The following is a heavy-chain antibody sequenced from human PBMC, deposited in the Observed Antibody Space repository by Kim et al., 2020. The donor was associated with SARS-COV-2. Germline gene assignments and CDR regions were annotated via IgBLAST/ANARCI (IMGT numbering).Heavy chain of an antibody. J-gene: IGHJ4*02. Sequence: SETLSLTCTVSGGSISSYYWSWIRQPPGKGLEWIGYIYYSGSTNYNPSLKSRVTISVDTSKNQFSLKLSSVTAADTAMYYCAGYSYGYPAFDYWGQGTLVTVSS. V-gene: IGHV4-59*01. D-gene: IGHD5-18*01. CDR2: IYYSGST. CDR1: GGSISSYY. CDR3: AGYSYGYPAFDY.